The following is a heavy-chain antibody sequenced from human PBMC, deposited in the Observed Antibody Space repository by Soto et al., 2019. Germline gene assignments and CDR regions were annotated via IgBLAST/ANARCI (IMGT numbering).Heavy chain of an antibody. V-gene: IGHV1-18*04. CDR3: ARDTALPASLRGDYYYYGMDV. Sequence: GASVKVSCKTSGYTFTSYGVSWVRQAPGQGLEWMGWISTSNRNTNYAQKLQGRLTMTTDTSTSTAYMELSSLRSDDTAVYYCARDTALPASLRGDYYYYGMDVWGQGTTVTAP. CDR1: GYTFTSYG. D-gene: IGHD2-2*02. CDR2: ISTSNRNT. J-gene: IGHJ6*02.